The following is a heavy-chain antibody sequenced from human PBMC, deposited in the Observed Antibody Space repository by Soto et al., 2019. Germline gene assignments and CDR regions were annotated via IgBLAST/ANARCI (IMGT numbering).Heavy chain of an antibody. Sequence: EVQLVESGGTFVQPGGSLRLSCAASGFTFSTYSMNWVRQAPGKGLEWVSYINSDSSDIHYAGSVEGRFTISRDNAKNSLFLQMDSLRDEDTAVYYCARELHCSRTSCHTDYYYYYGMDVWGQGTTVTVSS. J-gene: IGHJ6*02. CDR1: GFTFSTYS. V-gene: IGHV3-48*02. CDR3: ARELHCSRTSCHTDYYYYYGMDV. D-gene: IGHD2-2*02. CDR2: INSDSSDI.